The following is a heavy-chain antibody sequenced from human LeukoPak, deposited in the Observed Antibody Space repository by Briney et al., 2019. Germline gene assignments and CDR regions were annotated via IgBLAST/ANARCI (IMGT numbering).Heavy chain of an antibody. CDR3: PRDSVRQLEYWYFDL. D-gene: IGHD6-13*01. J-gene: IGHJ2*01. V-gene: IGHV3-33*01. CDR1: GFTFSSYG. CDR2: IWYDGSNK. Sequence: ARSLTLSCAASGFTFSSYGMHWVRQPPGKGLEWVAVIWYDGSNKYYADSVKGRFTISRDNSKTTLHLQMNSLRAEDTAVYYCPRDSVRQLEYWYFDLWGRGTLVTVPS.